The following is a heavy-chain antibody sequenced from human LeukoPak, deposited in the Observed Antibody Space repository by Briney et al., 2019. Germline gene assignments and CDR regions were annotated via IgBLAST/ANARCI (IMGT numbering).Heavy chain of an antibody. CDR3: ARDPLNWFDP. CDR1: GGSISSYY. V-gene: IGHV4-59*01. Sequence: PSETLSLTCTVSGGSISSYYWSWIRQPPGTGLEWIGYIYYSGSTNYNPSPKSRVTISVDTSKNQFSLKLSSVTAADTAVYYCARDPLNWFDPWGQGTLVTVSS. CDR2: IYYSGST. J-gene: IGHJ5*02.